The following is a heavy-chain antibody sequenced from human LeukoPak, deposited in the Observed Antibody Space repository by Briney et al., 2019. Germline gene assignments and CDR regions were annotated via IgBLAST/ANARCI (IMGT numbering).Heavy chain of an antibody. CDR1: GFTFSSYG. CDR2: IWYDGSDK. CDR3: GKDLGSNGNYLDRVDY. Sequence: GGSLRLSCTASGFTFSSYGMHWVRQAPGKGLEWLTIIWYDGSDKYYADSVKGRFTISRDNSKNTLYLQMNSLRAEDTAVYHCGKDLGSNGNYLDRVDYWGQGTLVTVSS. V-gene: IGHV3-33*06. J-gene: IGHJ4*02. D-gene: IGHD3-22*01.